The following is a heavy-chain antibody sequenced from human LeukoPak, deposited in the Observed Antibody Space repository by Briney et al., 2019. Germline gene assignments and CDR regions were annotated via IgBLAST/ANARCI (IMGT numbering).Heavy chain of an antibody. Sequence: GGSLRLSCAASGFTFSSYAMSWVRQAPGKGLEWVSSITGNGDGTSAADSVKGRFTISRDNSKNTLYLQMNSLRVADTAVYYCAKAGPVRGGALDSWGQGTLVTVSS. CDR2: ITGNGDGT. J-gene: IGHJ4*02. CDR3: AKAGPVRGGALDS. V-gene: IGHV3-23*01. D-gene: IGHD4/OR15-4a*01. CDR1: GFTFSSYA.